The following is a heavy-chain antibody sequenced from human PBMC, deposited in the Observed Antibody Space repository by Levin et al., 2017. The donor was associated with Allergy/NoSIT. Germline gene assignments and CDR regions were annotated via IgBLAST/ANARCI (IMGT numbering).Heavy chain of an antibody. J-gene: IGHJ4*02. D-gene: IGHD5-18*01. CDR3: ARVAGYSYGYYFDY. V-gene: IGHV4-30-2*01. CDR1: GGSISSGGYS. CDR2: IYLSGST. Sequence: PSETLSLTCAVSGGSISSGGYSWSWIRQPPGTGLEWIVNIYLSGSTYYNPSLKSRATISVDRSKNQFFLNLSSVTAADTDVYYCARVAGYSYGYYFDYWGQGTLVTVSS.